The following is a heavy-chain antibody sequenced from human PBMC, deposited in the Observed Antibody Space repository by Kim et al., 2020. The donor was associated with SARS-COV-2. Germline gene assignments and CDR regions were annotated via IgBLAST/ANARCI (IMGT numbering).Heavy chain of an antibody. D-gene: IGHD6-19*01. J-gene: IGHJ6*02. CDR3: AKARSGWYYYGMDV. Sequence: ADCVKGRYTISRENAKNSLYLQMNSRRAEDTAVYYCAKARSGWYYYGMDVWGQGTTVTVSS. V-gene: IGHV3-11*01.